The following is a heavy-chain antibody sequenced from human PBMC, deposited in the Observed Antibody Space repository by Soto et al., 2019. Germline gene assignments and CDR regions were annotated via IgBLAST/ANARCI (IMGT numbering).Heavy chain of an antibody. J-gene: IGHJ4*01. Sequence: VQLVESGGGVVQPGKSLRLSCAASGFNFRSYAMHWVRQTPEKGLEGVAFISYDGGNEHYAESVKGRFTISRDNSKSNLYLEMNSLRIEDTAIYFCAKDVGEQGHFDSWGHGVLVSVSS. CDR2: ISYDGGNE. D-gene: IGHD1-26*01. V-gene: IGHV3-30*18. CDR1: GFNFRSYA. CDR3: AKDVGEQGHFDS.